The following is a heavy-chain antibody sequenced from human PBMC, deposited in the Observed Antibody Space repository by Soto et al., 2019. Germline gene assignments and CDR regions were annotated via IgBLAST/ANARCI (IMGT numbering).Heavy chain of an antibody. V-gene: IGHV3-33*01. Sequence: QVQLEESGGGVVQPGRSLRLSCTASGFAFSDCGMHWVRQAPGKGLEWVAIIFYDGSHKYYADSVKGRFTISRDNSRNTVELQMNSLRAEDTATYFCARRRSTVTTPWFYHGMDVWGRGTTVTVSS. CDR1: GFAFSDCG. CDR2: IFYDGSHK. D-gene: IGHD4-17*01. J-gene: IGHJ6*02. CDR3: ARRRSTVTTPWFYHGMDV.